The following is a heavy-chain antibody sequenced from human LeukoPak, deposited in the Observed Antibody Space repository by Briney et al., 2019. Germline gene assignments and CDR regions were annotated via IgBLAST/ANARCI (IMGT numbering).Heavy chain of an antibody. CDR3: ARAGGYDILTGYQY. CDR2: ISAYNGST. V-gene: IGHV1-18*01. Sequence: ASVKVSCKASGYTFTSYGISWVRQAPGQGLEWMGWISAYNGSTNYAQKLQGRVTMTTDTSTSTAYMELRSLRSDDTAVYYCARAGGYDILTGYQYWGQGTLVTVSS. CDR1: GYTFTSYG. D-gene: IGHD3-9*01. J-gene: IGHJ4*02.